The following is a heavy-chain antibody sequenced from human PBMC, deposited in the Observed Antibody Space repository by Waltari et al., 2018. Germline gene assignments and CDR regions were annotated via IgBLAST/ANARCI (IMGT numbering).Heavy chain of an antibody. CDR3: ARWDSSGRYFGD. Sequence: QVQLQESGPGLGKPSETLSLTCSVPGRSIHNYFWNWIRQPPGEGLGWIGYIYHGGSTKCSPSLKSRLTMSVDTSKSQFSLSLTSVTAADTAVYYCARWDSSGRYFGDWGQGIPVTVSS. CDR1: GRSIHNYF. D-gene: IGHD3-22*01. CDR2: IYHGGST. V-gene: IGHV4-59*08. J-gene: IGHJ4*02.